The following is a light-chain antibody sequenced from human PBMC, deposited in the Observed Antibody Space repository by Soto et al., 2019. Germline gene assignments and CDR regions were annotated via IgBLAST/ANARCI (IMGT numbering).Light chain of an antibody. CDR1: QGVNSW. Sequence: DIQMTQSPSSVSASVGDRVTITCRASQGVNSWLAWYQQKPGKAPNLLIYAAYNLQSGVPSRFSGSGSGTDFTLTIISLQPKDFATYYCQQANSFPWTFGQGTKVEIK. CDR3: QQANSFPWT. V-gene: IGKV1-12*02. J-gene: IGKJ1*01. CDR2: AAY.